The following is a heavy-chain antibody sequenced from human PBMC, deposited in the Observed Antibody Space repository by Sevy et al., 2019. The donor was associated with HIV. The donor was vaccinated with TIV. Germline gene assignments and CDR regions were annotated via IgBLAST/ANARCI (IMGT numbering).Heavy chain of an antibody. CDR3: ARDSLVPAAMSVRQEAGNYGMDV. CDR1: GGSISSYY. Sequence: SETLSLTCTVSGGSISSYYWSWIRQPAGKGLEWIGRIYTSGSTNYNPSLKSRVTMSVDTSKNQFSLKLGSVTAADTAVYYCARDSLVPAAMSVRQEAGNYGMDVWGQGTTVTVSS. V-gene: IGHV4-4*07. D-gene: IGHD2-2*01. J-gene: IGHJ6*02. CDR2: IYTSGST.